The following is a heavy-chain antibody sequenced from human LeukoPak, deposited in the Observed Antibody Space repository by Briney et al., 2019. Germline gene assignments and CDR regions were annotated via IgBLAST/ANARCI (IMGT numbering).Heavy chain of an antibody. CDR2: IYSGGTT. CDR1: GFSVSTKY. Sequence: AGGSLRLSCAASGFSVSTKYMNWVRQAPGKGLEWVSIIYSGGTTYYGESVEGRFTISRGTSKNTVFLQMNSLRVEDTAVYYCASLGDHDLLDLYLWGRGTLVTVSS. J-gene: IGHJ2*01. V-gene: IGHV3-53*01. CDR3: ASLGDHDLLDLYL. D-gene: IGHD3/OR15-3a*01.